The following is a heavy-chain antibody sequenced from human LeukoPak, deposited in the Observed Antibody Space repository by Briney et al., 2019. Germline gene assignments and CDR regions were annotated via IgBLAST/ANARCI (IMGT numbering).Heavy chain of an antibody. V-gene: IGHV4-30-2*01. Sequence: PSQTLSLTCAVSGGSISSGGYSWSWIRQPPGKGLEWIGYIYHSGSTYYNPYLKSRVTISVDRSKNQFSLKLSSVTAADTAVYCCARVSYGTGGIDYWGQGTLVTVSS. D-gene: IGHD5-18*01. J-gene: IGHJ4*02. CDR2: IYHSGST. CDR1: GGSISSGGYS. CDR3: ARVSYGTGGIDY.